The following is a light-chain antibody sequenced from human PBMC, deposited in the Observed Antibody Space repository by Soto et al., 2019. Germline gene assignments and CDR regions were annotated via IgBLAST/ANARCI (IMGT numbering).Light chain of an antibody. V-gene: IGKV3-20*01. Sequence: EIVLTQSPGTLSSSPGQRATLSCRASQSVSSNYVAWYQQKPGQAPRLLVYGASRMATGIPDRFSGSGSGADFTLTISRLEPEDFVVYYCQQDGSSPLTFGGGTKVESK. CDR1: QSVSSNY. J-gene: IGKJ4*01. CDR2: GAS. CDR3: QQDGSSPLT.